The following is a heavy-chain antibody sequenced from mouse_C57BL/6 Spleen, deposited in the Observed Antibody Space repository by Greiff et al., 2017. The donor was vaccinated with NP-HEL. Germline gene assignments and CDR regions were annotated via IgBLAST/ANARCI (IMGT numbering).Heavy chain of an antibody. CDR3: ARSHYYGSSYDAMDY. CDR1: GYAFTNYL. V-gene: IGHV1-54*01. CDR2: INPGSGGT. Sequence: ESGAELVRPGTSVKVSCKASGYAFTNYLIEWVKQRPGQGLEWIGVINPGSGGTNYNEKFKGKATLTADKSSSTAYMQLSSLTSEDSAVYFCARSHYYGSSYDAMDYWGQGTSVTVSS. J-gene: IGHJ4*01. D-gene: IGHD1-1*01.